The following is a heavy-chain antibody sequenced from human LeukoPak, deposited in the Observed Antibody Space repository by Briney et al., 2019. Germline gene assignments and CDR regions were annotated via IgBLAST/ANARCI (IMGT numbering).Heavy chain of an antibody. V-gene: IGHV1-2*02. Sequence: ASVKVSCKASGYTFTDCYMHWVRQAPGQGLEWMGWINPNNGGTNYAQKFQGRVTMTRDTPGSTAYMELRRLRSDDTAFYYCARIYDFWSGNYFDYWGQETPVTVSS. D-gene: IGHD3-3*01. CDR1: GYTFTDCY. CDR2: INPNNGGT. CDR3: ARIYDFWSGNYFDY. J-gene: IGHJ4*02.